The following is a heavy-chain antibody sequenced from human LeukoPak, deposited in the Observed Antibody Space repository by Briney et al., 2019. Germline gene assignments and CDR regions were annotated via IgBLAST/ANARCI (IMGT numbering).Heavy chain of an antibody. CDR1: GFTFSSYE. V-gene: IGHV3-48*01. CDR2: ISSSSSTI. CDR3: ARDPYGDYPYYYYYYYMDV. J-gene: IGHJ6*03. Sequence: GGSLRLSCAASGFTFSSYEMNWVRQAPGKGLEWVSYISSSSSTIYYADSVKGRFTISRDNAKNSLYLQMNSLRAEDTAVYYCARDPYGDYPYYYYYYYMDVWGKGTTVTVSS. D-gene: IGHD4-17*01.